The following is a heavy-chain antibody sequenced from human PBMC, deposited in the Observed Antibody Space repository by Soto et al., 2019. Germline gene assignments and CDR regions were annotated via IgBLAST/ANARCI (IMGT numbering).Heavy chain of an antibody. CDR1: GGSFSGYF. V-gene: IGHV4-34*02. Sequence: QVQLQQWGAGLLKASETLSLTCVVSGGSFSGYFWTWIRQSPGRGLEWIGEISHSGSRNYNPAFQSRVIISVDSSKNHVSLKLRSVTAADSATYFCARGLAYDRPITVAEPFDSWGQGTLVTVSS. J-gene: IGHJ4*02. CDR2: ISHSGSR. CDR3: ARGLAYDRPITVAEPFDS. D-gene: IGHD6-19*01.